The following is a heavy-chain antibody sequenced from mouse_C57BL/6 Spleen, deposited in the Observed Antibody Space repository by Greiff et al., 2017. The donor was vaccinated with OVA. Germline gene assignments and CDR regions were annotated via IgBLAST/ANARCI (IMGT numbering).Heavy chain of an antibody. V-gene: IGHV5-4*03. CDR2: ISDGGSYT. CDR3: ARGYYYGSSYYFDY. CDR1: GFTFSSYA. J-gene: IGHJ2*01. Sequence: EVKLVESGGGLVKPGGSLKLSCAASGFTFSSYAMSWVRQTPEKRLEWVATISDGGSYTYYPDNVKGRFTISRDNAKNNLYLQMSHLKSEDTAMYYCARGYYYGSSYYFDYWGQGTTLTVSS. D-gene: IGHD1-1*01.